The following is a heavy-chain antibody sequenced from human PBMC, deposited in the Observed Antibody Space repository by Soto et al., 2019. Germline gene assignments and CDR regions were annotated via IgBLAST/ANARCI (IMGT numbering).Heavy chain of an antibody. J-gene: IGHJ6*02. Sequence: QVTLKEPDPVLVKPTETLTLTCTVPGFSLSNARMGVSWIRQPPGKALEWLAHIFSNDEKSYSTSLKSRRTISKDTSNSQVVLTMTNMDPVDTGTYYCARTDSYYYGMDVWGQGTTVTVSS. CDR3: ARTDSYYYGMDV. CDR1: GFSLSNARMG. CDR2: IFSNDEK. V-gene: IGHV2-26*01.